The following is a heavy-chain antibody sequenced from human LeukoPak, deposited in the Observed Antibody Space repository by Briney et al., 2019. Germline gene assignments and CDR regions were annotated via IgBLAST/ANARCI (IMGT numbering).Heavy chain of an antibody. CDR2: VSRFGGTT. V-gene: IGHV3-23*01. Sequence: GGSLRLSCAASGFTFDSYAMSWVRQAPGKGLEWVSAVSRFGGTTYYADSAKGRFTISRDNSNNTVYLQMNSLRAEDTAVYYCASDGHSHANWGQGTLVTVSS. CDR1: GFTFDSYA. CDR3: ASDGHSHAN. J-gene: IGHJ4*02. D-gene: IGHD2-2*01.